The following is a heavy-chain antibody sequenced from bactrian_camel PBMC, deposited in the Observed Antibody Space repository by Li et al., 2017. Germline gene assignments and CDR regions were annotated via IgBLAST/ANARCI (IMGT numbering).Heavy chain of an antibody. Sequence: HVQLVESGGGSVQAGGSLTLTCVVSGYIEITHCMGWFRQAPGKEREGVAAIDSDGTTIYAPSVKDRFTASVDNAKKTLYLRMEHLNTADSAMYHCTALWRGYCVGTYDDVFRDFGDWGQGTQVTVS. D-gene: IGHD3*01. J-gene: IGHJ6*01. CDR2: IDSDGTT. CDR3: TALWRGYCVGTYDDVFRDFGD. V-gene: IGHV3S53*01. CDR1: GYIEITHC.